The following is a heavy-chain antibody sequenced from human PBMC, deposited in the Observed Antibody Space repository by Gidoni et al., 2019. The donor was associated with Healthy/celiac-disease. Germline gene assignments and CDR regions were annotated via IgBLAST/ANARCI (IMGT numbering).Heavy chain of an antibody. CDR2: INCDGSRT. J-gene: IGHJ4*02. CDR1: GSTFRSHW. Sequence: EVQLVEAGGGVVQPGGSRRRAGAASGSTFRSHWMHWVRQVPGKGLVWVSRINCDGSRTSYADSVKGRFTLSRDNAKSTLYLQMNSLRGEDTAVYYCARRYDCGGDCPFDYWGQGTLVTVSS. V-gene: IGHV3-74*01. D-gene: IGHD2-21*02. CDR3: ARRYDCGGDCPFDY.